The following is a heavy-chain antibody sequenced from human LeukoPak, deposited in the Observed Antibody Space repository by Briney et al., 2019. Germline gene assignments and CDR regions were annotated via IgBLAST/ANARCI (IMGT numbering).Heavy chain of an antibody. Sequence: HPGGSLRLSCAASGFTFSSYAMSWVRQAPGKGLEWVSAISGSGGSTYYADSVKGRFTISRDNSKNTLYLQMNSLRAEDTAVYYCAKAENPTTVVTPAPYSGMDVWGQGTLVTVSS. D-gene: IGHD4-23*01. CDR3: AKAENPTTVVTPAPYSGMDV. CDR1: GFTFSSYA. V-gene: IGHV3-23*01. J-gene: IGHJ4*02. CDR2: ISGSGGST.